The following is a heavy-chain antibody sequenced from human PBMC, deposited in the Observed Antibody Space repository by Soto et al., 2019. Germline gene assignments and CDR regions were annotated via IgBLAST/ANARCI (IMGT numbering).Heavy chain of an antibody. Sequence: QAQLVQSGAEVQKPGASVKVSCKASGYTFITYDINWVRQAPGQGLEWMGWVNPHSGKTEFAQKFQGRLTMTTNTSINTAYMELSNLRSEDTAMYYCARAEAWNFIYWFDPWGRGTLVTVAS. J-gene: IGHJ5*02. V-gene: IGHV1-8*01. CDR2: VNPHSGKT. CDR1: GYTFITYD. CDR3: ARAEAWNFIYWFDP. D-gene: IGHD1-7*01.